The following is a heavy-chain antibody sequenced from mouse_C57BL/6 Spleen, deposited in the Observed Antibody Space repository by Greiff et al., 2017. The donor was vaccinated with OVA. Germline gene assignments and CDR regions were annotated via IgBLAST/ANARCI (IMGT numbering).Heavy chain of an antibody. J-gene: IGHJ2*01. CDR2: INPNNGGT. CDR1: GYTFTDYN. D-gene: IGHD1-1*01. CDR3: ARMGLLDGSSYVGDFDY. V-gene: IGHV1-22*01. Sequence: EVQLQQSGPELVKPGASVKMSCKASGYTFTDYNMHWVKQSHGKSLEWIGYINPNNGGTSYNQKFKGKATLTVNKSSSTAYMELRSLTSEDSAVYYCARMGLLDGSSYVGDFDYWGQGTTLTVSS.